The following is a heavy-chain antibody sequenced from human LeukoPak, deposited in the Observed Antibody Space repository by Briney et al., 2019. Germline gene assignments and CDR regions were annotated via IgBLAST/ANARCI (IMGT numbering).Heavy chain of an antibody. Sequence: GGSLRLSCAASGFTVTTLAMTWVRQAPGKGLEWVSVIGESDGRTYYADSVKGRFTISRDESKNTLYVQMNSLRAEDTAVYYCAKTGGYYDTSDLYRPDVFDIWGQGTVVTVSS. CDR1: GFTVTTLA. CDR3: AKTGGYYDTSDLYRPDVFDI. J-gene: IGHJ3*02. V-gene: IGHV3-23*01. D-gene: IGHD3-22*01. CDR2: IGESDGRT.